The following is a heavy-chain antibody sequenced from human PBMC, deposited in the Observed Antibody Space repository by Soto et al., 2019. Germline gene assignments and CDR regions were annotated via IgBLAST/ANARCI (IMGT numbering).Heavy chain of an antibody. CDR1: GFTFSSYA. V-gene: IGHV3-23*01. CDR3: ARYAWAATPWVVEYYFDY. J-gene: IGHJ4*02. CDR2: ISGSGGST. Sequence: EVQLLESGGGLVQPGGSLRLSCAASGFTFSSYAMSWVRQAPGKGLEWVSAISGSGGSTYYEDSVKGRFTISRDNSKNTLYLQMNSLRAEDTAVYYCARYAWAATPWVVEYYFDYWGQGTLVTVSS. D-gene: IGHD2-15*01.